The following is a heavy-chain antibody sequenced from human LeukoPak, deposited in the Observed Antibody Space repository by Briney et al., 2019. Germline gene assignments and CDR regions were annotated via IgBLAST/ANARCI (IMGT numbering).Heavy chain of an antibody. CDR3: TTVKEAYDAFEI. V-gene: IGHV3-15*01. J-gene: IGHJ3*02. CDR1: GFTFINAW. Sequence: PGGSLRLSCSASGFTFINAWMTWVRQAPGKGLEWVGRIKSKADGGTTDYAAPVKGRFTISRDDSKNTLNLQMNSLKTEDTAVYYCTTVKEAYDAFEIWGQGTMVTVSS. CDR2: IKSKADGGTT.